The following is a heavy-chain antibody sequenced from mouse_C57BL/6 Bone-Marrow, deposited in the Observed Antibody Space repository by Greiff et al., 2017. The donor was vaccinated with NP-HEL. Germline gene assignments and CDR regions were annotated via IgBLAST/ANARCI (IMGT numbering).Heavy chain of an antibody. CDR2: ISNLAYSI. V-gene: IGHV5-15*01. CDR3: ARHPSYYHGSSYSAMGY. D-gene: IGHD1-1*01. Sequence: EVQVVESGGGLVQPGGSLKLSCAASGFTFSDYGMAWVRQAPRKGPEWVAFISNLAYSIYYADTVTGRFTFSRENAKNTLYLEMSSLRSEDTAMYYCARHPSYYHGSSYSAMGYWGQGASVTVSS. CDR1: GFTFSDYG. J-gene: IGHJ4*01.